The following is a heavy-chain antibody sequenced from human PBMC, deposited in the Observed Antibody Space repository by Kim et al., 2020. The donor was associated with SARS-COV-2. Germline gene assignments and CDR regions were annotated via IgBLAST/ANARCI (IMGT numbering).Heavy chain of an antibody. J-gene: IGHJ4*01. CDR1: GGSISSYY. CDR2: IYYSGST. Sequence: SETLSLTCTVSGGSISSYYWSWIRQPPGKGLEWIGYIYYSGSTNYNPSLKSRVTISVDTSTNQFSLKLNSVTADDTDVYYCARGTDSYDSVSFHIDNWG. CDR3: ARGTDSYDSVSFHIDN. D-gene: IGHD3-10*01. V-gene: IGHV4-59*01.